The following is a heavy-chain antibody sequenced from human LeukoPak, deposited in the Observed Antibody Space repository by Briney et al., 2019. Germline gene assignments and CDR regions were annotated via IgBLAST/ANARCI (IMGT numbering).Heavy chain of an antibody. D-gene: IGHD2-15*01. CDR3: ARQYGDCRGGSCYSAIYYYYYYMDV. CDR1: GGSISSSSYY. J-gene: IGHJ6*03. V-gene: IGHV4-39*01. CDR2: IYYSGST. Sequence: PSETLSLTCTVSGGSISSSSYYWGWIRQPPGKGLEWIGSIYYSGSTYYNPSLKSRVTISVDTSKNQFSLKLSSVTAADTAVYYCARQYGDCRGGSCYSAIYYYYYYMDVWGKGTTVTISS.